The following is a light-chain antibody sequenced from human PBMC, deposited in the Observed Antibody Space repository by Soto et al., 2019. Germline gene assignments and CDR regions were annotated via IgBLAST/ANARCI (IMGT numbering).Light chain of an antibody. CDR3: GTWDSSLSVYV. CDR2: DNN. V-gene: IGLV1-51*01. J-gene: IGLJ1*01. CDR1: SSNIGNNY. Sequence: QSVLTQPPSVSAAPGQKVTISCSGSSSNIGNNYVSWYQQFPGTAPKLLIYDNNRRPSGIPDRFSGSKSGTSATLGITGLQTGDEADYYCGTWDSSLSVYVFGNGTKVTVL.